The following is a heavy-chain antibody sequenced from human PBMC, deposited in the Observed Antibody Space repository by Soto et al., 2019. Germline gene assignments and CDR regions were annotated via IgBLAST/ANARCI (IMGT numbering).Heavy chain of an antibody. J-gene: IGHJ6*02. CDR3: AGVDNNVIFPNHNFATVPWVAGMDV. Sequence: PGGSLRLSCAASGFAFDSHWMTWVRQAPGKGLEWVASIRQGASEKFYVDSVKGRFAISRDSAKKSVFLQMNSLRVDDTAVYYCAGVDNNVIFPNHNFATVPWVAGMDVWGQGTTVTVSS. D-gene: IGHD1-1*01. CDR2: IRQGASEK. V-gene: IGHV3-7*03. CDR1: GFAFDSHW.